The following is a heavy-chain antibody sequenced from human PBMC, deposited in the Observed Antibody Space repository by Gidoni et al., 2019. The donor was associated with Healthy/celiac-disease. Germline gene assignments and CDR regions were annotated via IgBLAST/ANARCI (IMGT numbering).Heavy chain of an antibody. CDR1: GFTFCSYA. CDR3: AKDPVKGAYSVAGFDY. J-gene: IGHJ4*02. Sequence: EGHLLESGGGLVQPGGSLRLSCAASGFTFCSYAISWVRQAPGKGLEWVSAISGSGGSTYYADSVKGRFTISRDNSKNTLYLQMNSLRAEDTAVYYCAKDPVKGAYSVAGFDYWGQGTLVTVSS. CDR2: ISGSGGST. V-gene: IGHV3-23*01. D-gene: IGHD6-19*01.